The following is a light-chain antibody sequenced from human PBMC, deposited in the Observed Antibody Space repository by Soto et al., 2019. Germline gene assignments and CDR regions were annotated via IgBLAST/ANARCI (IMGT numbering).Light chain of an antibody. V-gene: IGKV1-39*01. CDR1: QSISTY. CDR3: QQSYSTPRT. J-gene: IGKJ2*02. CDR2: AAS. Sequence: DIQMTQSPSSLSASVGDRVTITCRASQSISTYLNWYQQKVGKAPKLLIYAASSLQRGVPSRFSGSGSGTYFTLTISSLQPEDFATYDCQQSYSTPRTFGQGTKLEIK.